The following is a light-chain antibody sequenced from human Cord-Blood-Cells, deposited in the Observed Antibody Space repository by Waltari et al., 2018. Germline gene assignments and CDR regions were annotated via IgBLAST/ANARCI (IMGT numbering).Light chain of an antibody. CDR3: QQSYSTPFT. CDR1: QSSSSY. CDR2: AAS. J-gene: IGKJ3*01. Sequence: DIQMTQSPSSLAASVGDRVTITCRASQSSSSYLNWYQQKPGKAPKLLIYAASSLQSGVPSRFSGSGSGTDFTLTISSLPPEDFATYYCQQSYSTPFTFGPGTKVDIK. V-gene: IGKV1-39*01.